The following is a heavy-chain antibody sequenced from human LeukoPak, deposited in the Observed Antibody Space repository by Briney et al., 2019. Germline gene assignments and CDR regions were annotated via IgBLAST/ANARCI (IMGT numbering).Heavy chain of an antibody. J-gene: IGHJ4*02. CDR2: INPSGGST. CDR1: GYTFTSYY. Sequence: ASVKVSCKASGYTFTSYYMHWVRQAPGQGLEWMRIINPSGGSTSYAQKFQGRVTMTRDTSTSTVYMELSSLRSEDTAVYYCATARASFYFDYWGQGTLVTVSS. CDR3: ATARASFYFDY. V-gene: IGHV1-46*01.